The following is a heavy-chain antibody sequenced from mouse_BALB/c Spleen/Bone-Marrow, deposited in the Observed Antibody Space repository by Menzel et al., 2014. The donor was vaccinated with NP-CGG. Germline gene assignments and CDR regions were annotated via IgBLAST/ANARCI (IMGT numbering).Heavy chain of an antibody. CDR3: ARLNYYGNLFV. Sequence: VQLQESGGGLVQPGGSLNLSCAASGFDFSRYWMSWVRQAPGKGLEWIGEINPDSRTINYTPSLKDKFIISRDNAKNTLYLQRSKVRSEDTAIYFCARLNYYGNLFVWGAGTTVTVSS. V-gene: IGHV4-1*02. J-gene: IGHJ1*01. CDR1: GFDFSRYW. D-gene: IGHD1-1*01. CDR2: INPDSRTI.